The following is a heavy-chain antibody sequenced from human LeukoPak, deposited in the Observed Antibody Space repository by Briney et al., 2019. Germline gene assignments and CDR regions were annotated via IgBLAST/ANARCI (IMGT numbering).Heavy chain of an antibody. D-gene: IGHD1-14*01. CDR3: ARDFATGGGYYYYSMDV. CDR2: MNPKSGSA. V-gene: IGHV1-8*01. J-gene: IGHJ6*02. CDR1: GYNFTNYA. Sequence: ASVLVSCKASGYNFTNYALNWVRQTPGQGLEWMGWMNPKSGSAGYARNFQGRVTFTRDTSASTAYMELSSLRSEDTAAYYCARDFATGGGYYYYSMDVWGQGTTVTVSS.